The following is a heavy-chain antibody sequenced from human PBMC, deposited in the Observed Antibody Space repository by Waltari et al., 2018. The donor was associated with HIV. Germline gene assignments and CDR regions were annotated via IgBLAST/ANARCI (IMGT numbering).Heavy chain of an antibody. CDR3: TRGRYHDSSGYVAPAY. CDR2: MNPNSGNT. V-gene: IGHV1-8*01. CDR1: GYPFISYD. Sequence: QVQLVQSGAEVKKPGASVKVSCKTSGYPFISYDINWVRQATGQGLEWMGWMNPNSGNTGYAQNFQGRVTMTRNTSISTAYMELRSLRSEDTAIYYCTRGRYHDSSGYVAPAYWGQGALITVSS. J-gene: IGHJ4*01. D-gene: IGHD3-22*01.